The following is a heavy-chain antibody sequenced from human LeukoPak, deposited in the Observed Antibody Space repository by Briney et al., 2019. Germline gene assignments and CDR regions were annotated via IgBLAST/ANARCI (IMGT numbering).Heavy chain of an antibody. V-gene: IGHV4-34*01. Sequence: SETLSLTCAVYGGSFSGYYWSWIRQPPGKGLEWIGEINHSGSTNYNPSLKSRVTISVDTPKNQFSLKLSSVTAADTAVYYCAREEGYYDSSGYPNLCFGYWGQGTLVTVSS. CDR1: GGSFSGYY. D-gene: IGHD3-22*01. CDR2: INHSGST. J-gene: IGHJ4*02. CDR3: AREEGYYDSSGYPNLCFGY.